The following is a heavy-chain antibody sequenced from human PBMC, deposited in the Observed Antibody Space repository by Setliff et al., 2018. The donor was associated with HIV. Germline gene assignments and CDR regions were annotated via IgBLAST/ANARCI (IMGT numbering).Heavy chain of an antibody. CDR2: IYHSGSA. Sequence: SETLSLTCAVSGGSMNSGGYSWSWIRQPPGKGLEWIGYIYHSGSAIYNPSLNSRVTISVDTSKNQFSLKLYSVTAADTAVYYCARHSPSDYWGQGTLVTVSS. J-gene: IGHJ4*02. V-gene: IGHV4-30-2*01. CDR3: ARHSPSDY. CDR1: GGSMNSGGYS.